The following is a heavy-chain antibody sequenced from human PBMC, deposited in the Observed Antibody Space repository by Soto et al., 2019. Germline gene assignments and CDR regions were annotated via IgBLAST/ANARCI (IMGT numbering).Heavy chain of an antibody. CDR1: GGSISSSSYY. J-gene: IGHJ4*02. Sequence: QLQLQESGPGLVKPSETLSLTCTVSGGSISSSSYYWGWIRQPPGKGLEWIGSIYYRGNTYYNPSLKSRLTISVDTSKNQFSLKRSSVTAADTAVYYCAREGGGYCSGGSCQVDYWGQGTLVTVSS. D-gene: IGHD2-15*01. CDR3: AREGGGYCSGGSCQVDY. V-gene: IGHV4-39*02. CDR2: IYYRGNT.